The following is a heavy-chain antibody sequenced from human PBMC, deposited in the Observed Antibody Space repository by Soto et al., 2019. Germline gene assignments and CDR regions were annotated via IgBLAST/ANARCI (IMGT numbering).Heavy chain of an antibody. V-gene: IGHV4-4*02. J-gene: IGHJ4*02. CDR2: IYRTGST. Sequence: SETLSLTGAVSGCSFTSNNWWTWVRQPPGQGLEWIGEIYRTGSTNYNPSLKSRVTISLDKSENQFSLKVTSLTAADTAVYYCASRDPGTSVDYWGQGTLVPVSS. D-gene: IGHD1-7*01. CDR3: ASRDPGTSVDY. CDR1: GCSFTSNNW.